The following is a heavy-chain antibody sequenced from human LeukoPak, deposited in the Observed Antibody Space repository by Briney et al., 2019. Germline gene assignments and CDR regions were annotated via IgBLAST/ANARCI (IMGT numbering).Heavy chain of an antibody. V-gene: IGHV4-59*01. D-gene: IGHD1-26*01. CDR3: AREKGIIVGSYEIYALDI. Sequence: SETLSLTCVVSGGSIGSYHWFWIRQPPGRGLEWIGEIFYSGSTKYNPSLQSRVTITVDVSKNEFSLKLSSVTAVDTAVYYCAREKGIIVGSYEIYALDIWGHGTLVTVSS. CDR2: IFYSGST. CDR1: GGSIGSYH. J-gene: IGHJ3*02.